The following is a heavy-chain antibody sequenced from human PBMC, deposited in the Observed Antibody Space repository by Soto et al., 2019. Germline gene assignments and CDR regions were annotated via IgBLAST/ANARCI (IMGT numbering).Heavy chain of an antibody. CDR1: GFTFSSYW. J-gene: IGHJ4*02. V-gene: IGHV3-7*01. CDR2: IKQDGSEK. CDR3: ARASIVVVVAATSFDY. Sequence: GGSLRLSCAASGFTFSSYWMSWVRQAPGKGLEWVANIKQDGSEKYYVDSVKGRFTISRDNAKNSLYLQMNSLRAEDTAVYYCARASIVVVVAATSFDYWGQGTLVTVS. D-gene: IGHD2-15*01.